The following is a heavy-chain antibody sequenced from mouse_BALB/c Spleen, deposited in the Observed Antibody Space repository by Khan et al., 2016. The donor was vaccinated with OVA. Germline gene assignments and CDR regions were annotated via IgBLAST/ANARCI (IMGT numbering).Heavy chain of an antibody. J-gene: IGHJ2*01. Sequence: QVQLQQPGSDLVRPGASVKLSCKASGYTFTNYWINWVKQRPGQGLKWIGNIYPSARYTNYTQQFQDKATLTVDKFSRTAYIQRSSPTSEDSAVYYCTRGEQGNFDCWVQGTTLTVSS. CDR3: TRGEQGNFDC. V-gene: IGHV1-69*02. D-gene: IGHD2-13*01. CDR1: GYTFTNYW. CDR2: IYPSARYT.